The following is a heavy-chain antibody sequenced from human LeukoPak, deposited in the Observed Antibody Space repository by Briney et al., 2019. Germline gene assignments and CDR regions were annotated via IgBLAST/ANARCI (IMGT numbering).Heavy chain of an antibody. Sequence: PSETLSLTCTVSGGSISSSSYYWGWIRQPPGKGLEWIGSIYYSGSTYYNPSLKSRVTISVDTSKNQFSLKLSSVTAADTAVYYCARHLSRDGYIPVLDYWGQGTLVTVSS. CDR1: GGSISSSSYY. CDR3: ARHLSRDGYIPVLDY. V-gene: IGHV4-39*01. D-gene: IGHD5-24*01. CDR2: IYYSGST. J-gene: IGHJ4*02.